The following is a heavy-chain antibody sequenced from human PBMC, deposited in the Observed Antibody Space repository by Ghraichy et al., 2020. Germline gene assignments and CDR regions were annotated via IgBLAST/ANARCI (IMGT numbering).Heavy chain of an antibody. CDR3: AKDGGGITMIVVVSPPLFDY. Sequence: GGALRLSCAASGFTFSSYAMSWVRQAPGKGLEWVSAISGSGGSTYYADSVKGRFTISRDNSKNTLYLQMNSLRAEDTAVYYCAKDGGGITMIVVVSPPLFDYWGQGTLVTVSS. D-gene: IGHD3-22*01. V-gene: IGHV3-23*01. CDR1: GFTFSSYA. J-gene: IGHJ4*02. CDR2: ISGSGGST.